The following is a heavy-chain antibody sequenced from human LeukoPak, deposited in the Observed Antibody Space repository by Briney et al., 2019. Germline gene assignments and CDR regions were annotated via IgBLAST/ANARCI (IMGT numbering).Heavy chain of an antibody. CDR2: INDSGIT. V-gene: IGHV4-34*01. CDR1: GGSFSGYY. D-gene: IGHD6-19*01. J-gene: IGHJ5*02. CDR3: ATWSTAVAGAGPTIADGWFDP. Sequence: SETLSLTCAVYGGSFSGYYWSWIRQPPGKGLKWIGEINDSGITNYNPSLKSRITISVDTSKNQFSLNLSSVTAADTAVYYCATWSTAVAGAGPTIADGWFDPWGQGTLVTVSS.